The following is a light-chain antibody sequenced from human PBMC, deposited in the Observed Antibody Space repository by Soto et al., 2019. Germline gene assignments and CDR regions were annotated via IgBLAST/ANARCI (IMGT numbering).Light chain of an antibody. V-gene: IGKV2-28*01. CDR3: MQARQIPLT. J-gene: IGKJ4*01. CDR1: QSLLHSHGYTY. Sequence: DIVMTQSPVSLPVTPGEPASISCRSSQSLLHSHGYTYLDWYLQKPGQSPQLLIYMGSTRASGVPDRFSGSGSDTDFTLKIIRVEAEDVRVDYCMQARQIPLTFGGGNKVDI. CDR2: MGS.